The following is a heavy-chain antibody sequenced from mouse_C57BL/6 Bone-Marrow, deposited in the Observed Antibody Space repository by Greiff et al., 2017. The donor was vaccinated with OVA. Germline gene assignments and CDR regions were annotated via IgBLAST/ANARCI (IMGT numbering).Heavy chain of an antibody. CDR2: IYPGNSDT. V-gene: IGHV1-5*01. J-gene: IGHJ4*01. Sequence: VQLQQSGTVLARPGASVKMSCKTSGYTFTSYWMHWVKQRPGQGLEWIGAIYPGNSDTSYNQKFKGKAKLTAVTSASTAYMELSSLTNEDSAVYYCTSYYGSSYYAMDYWGQGTSVTVSS. CDR3: TSYYGSSYYAMDY. CDR1: GYTFTSYW. D-gene: IGHD1-1*01.